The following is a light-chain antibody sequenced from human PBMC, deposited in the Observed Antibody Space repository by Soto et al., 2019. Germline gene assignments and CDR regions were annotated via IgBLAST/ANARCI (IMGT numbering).Light chain of an antibody. Sequence: EIVMTQSPAPLSVAPGERAILSCRASQSISSNLAWYQQKPGQSPRLLIYGASARATGIPARFSGSGSGTDFTLTISSLQSEDFLVYYCQQYNNWPRTFGQGTKLEIK. CDR2: GAS. CDR3: QQYNNWPRT. CDR1: QSISSN. J-gene: IGKJ2*01. V-gene: IGKV3-15*01.